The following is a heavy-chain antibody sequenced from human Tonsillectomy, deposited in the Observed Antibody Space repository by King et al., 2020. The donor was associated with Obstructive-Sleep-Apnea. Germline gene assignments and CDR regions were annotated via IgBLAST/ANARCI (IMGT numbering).Heavy chain of an antibody. Sequence: VQLQESGPGLVKPSGTLSLTCAVSGGYISSSNWWSWVRQPPGKGLEWIGEIYHSGSTNYNPSLKSRVTMSLDKSKNQISLKLTSVTAADTAVYYCARPVAGSAEHFQHWGQGTLVTVSS. CDR1: GGYISSSNW. V-gene: IGHV4-4*02. CDR2: IYHSGST. J-gene: IGHJ1*01. CDR3: ARPVAGSAEHFQH. D-gene: IGHD6-19*01.